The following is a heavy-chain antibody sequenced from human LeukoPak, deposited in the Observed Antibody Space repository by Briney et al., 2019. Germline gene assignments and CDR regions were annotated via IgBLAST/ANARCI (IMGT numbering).Heavy chain of an antibody. CDR1: GFTFSSYG. CDR2: ISYDGSNK. V-gene: IGHV3-30*18. CDR3: AKGPYCSGGSCYLEYFQH. D-gene: IGHD2-15*01. J-gene: IGHJ1*01. Sequence: PGRSLRLSCAASGFTFSSYGMHWVRQAPGKGLEWVAVISYDGSNKYYADSVKGRFTISRDNSKNTLYLQMNSLRAEDTAVYYCAKGPYCSGGSCYLEYFQHWGQGTLVTVSS.